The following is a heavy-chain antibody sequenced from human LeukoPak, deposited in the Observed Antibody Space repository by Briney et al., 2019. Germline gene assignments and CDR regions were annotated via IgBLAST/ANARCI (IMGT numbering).Heavy chain of an antibody. CDR2: IIPIFGTA. CDR3: ARGAGNYYYYYMDV. Sequence: SVKVSCKASGYTFTSYGISWVRQAPGQGLEWMGGIIPIFGTAYYAQKFRGRVTITTDESTSTAYMELSSLRSEDTAVYYCARGAGNYYYYYMDVWGKGTTVTVSS. J-gene: IGHJ6*03. V-gene: IGHV1-69*05. CDR1: GYTFTSYG.